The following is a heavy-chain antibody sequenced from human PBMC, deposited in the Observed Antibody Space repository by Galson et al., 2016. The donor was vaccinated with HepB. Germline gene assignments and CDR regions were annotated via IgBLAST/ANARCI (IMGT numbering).Heavy chain of an antibody. D-gene: IGHD3-22*01. CDR1: GLTVSVND. CDR3: TKDWRPSGHYRTPIDF. CDR2: LYNGGGT. V-gene: IGHV3-53*01. J-gene: IGHJ4*02. Sequence: SLRLSCAASGLTVSVNDMSWVRQAPGKGLEWVSILYNGGGTYYADAVKGRFTISSDNSRKTVSLQMDRLRAEDTAIYFCTKDWRPSGHYRTPIDFWGQGSLVTVSS.